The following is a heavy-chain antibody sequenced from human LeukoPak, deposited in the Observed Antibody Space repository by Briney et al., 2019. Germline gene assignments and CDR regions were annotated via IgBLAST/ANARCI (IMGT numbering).Heavy chain of an antibody. Sequence: GGSLRLSCAVSGFTFSGFWMSWSRQAPGKGLEWVASINSDGSEGYYADVVKGRFTISRDNAKNSLYLQMNSLRAEDTAVYYCARDTYYYDSSGLDYWGQGTLVTVSS. CDR3: ARDTYYYDSSGLDY. J-gene: IGHJ4*02. CDR1: GFTFSGFW. CDR2: INSDGSEG. D-gene: IGHD3-22*01. V-gene: IGHV3-7*03.